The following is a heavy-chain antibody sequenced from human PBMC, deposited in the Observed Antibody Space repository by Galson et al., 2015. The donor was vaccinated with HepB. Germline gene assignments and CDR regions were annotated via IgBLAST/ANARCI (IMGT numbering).Heavy chain of an antibody. CDR1: GFTFSDYY. D-gene: IGHD3/OR15-3a*01. V-gene: IGHV3-11*03. CDR2: ISSSSSYT. J-gene: IGHJ3*02. CDR3: ARHSNGAGDWDDAFDI. Sequence: SLRLSCAASGFTFSDYYMSWIRQAPGKGLEWVSYISSSSSYTNYADSVKGRFTISRDNAKNSLYLQMNSLRAEDTAVYYCARHSNGAGDWDDAFDIWGQGTMVTVSS.